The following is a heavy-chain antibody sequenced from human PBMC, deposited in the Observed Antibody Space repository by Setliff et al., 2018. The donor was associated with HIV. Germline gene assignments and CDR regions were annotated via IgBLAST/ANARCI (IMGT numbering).Heavy chain of an antibody. D-gene: IGHD6-6*01. J-gene: IGHJ4*02. Sequence: GASVKVSCKASGYTFTGHYLHWVRQAPGQGLEWLGWVNPNSGDAIYAQNFQGRVTMTRDTSINAAYMELRGLRSDDTAVYYCARDDDYISSSGLGYWGQGTLVTVSS. CDR2: VNPNSGDA. V-gene: IGHV1-2*02. CDR1: GYTFTGHY. CDR3: ARDDDYISSSGLGY.